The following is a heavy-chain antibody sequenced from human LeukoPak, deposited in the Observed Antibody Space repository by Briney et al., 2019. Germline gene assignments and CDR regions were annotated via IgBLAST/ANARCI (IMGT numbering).Heavy chain of an antibody. D-gene: IGHD6-6*01. CDR2: ITGGGDST. V-gene: IGHV3-23*01. J-gene: IGHJ4*02. CDR3: AASIALRRLEDQVQSPIPVPRTIDY. CDR1: GITFSSYS. Sequence: GGSLRLSCAASGITFSSYSMNWVRQAPGKGPEWVSGITGGGDSTYYADSVRGRFTISRDNSRDTLYLQMDSLTAADTDVYYCAASIALRRLEDQVQSPIPVPRTIDYWGQGTLVTVSS.